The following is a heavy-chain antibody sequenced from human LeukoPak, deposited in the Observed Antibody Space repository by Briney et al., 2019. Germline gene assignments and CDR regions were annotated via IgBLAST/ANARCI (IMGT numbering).Heavy chain of an antibody. CDR2: INWNGGST. Sequence: GGSLRLSCAASGFTFDDYGMSWVRQAPGKGLEWVSGINWNGGSTGYADSVKGRFTISRDNAKNSLYLQMDSLRVEDTAVYYCARDPYSGSYGPYYYYMDVWGKGTTVTISS. CDR3: ARDPYSGSYGPYYYYMDV. CDR1: GFTFDDYG. J-gene: IGHJ6*03. V-gene: IGHV3-20*04. D-gene: IGHD1-26*01.